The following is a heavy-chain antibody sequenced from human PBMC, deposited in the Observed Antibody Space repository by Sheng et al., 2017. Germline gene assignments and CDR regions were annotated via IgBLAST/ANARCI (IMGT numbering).Heavy chain of an antibody. J-gene: IGHJ4*02. D-gene: IGHD6-6*01. CDR3: AKETEYSSSAFDY. V-gene: IGHV3-23*01. CDR1: GFTFSGYA. Sequence: EVQLLESGGGLVQPGGSLRLSCAASGFTFSGYAMSWVRQAPGKGLEWISSISTSGRSTYYADSMKGRFTVSRDSSKNTVSLQMNSLRGEDTAVYFCAKETEYSSSAFDYWGQGT. CDR2: ISTSGRST.